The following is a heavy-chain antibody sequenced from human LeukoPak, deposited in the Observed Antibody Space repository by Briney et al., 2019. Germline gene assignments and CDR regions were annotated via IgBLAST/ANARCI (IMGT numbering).Heavy chain of an antibody. CDR3: ARDAYYSDTSGYYQDY. J-gene: IGHJ4*02. D-gene: IGHD3-22*01. Sequence: GGSQRLSCAASGFSFSSYTMNWARQAPGKGLEWLSFISGRGNTIYYADSVKGRFTISRDNAKDSLFLQMNSLRDEDTAVYYCARDAYYSDTSGYYQDYWGQGTLVTVSS. V-gene: IGHV3-48*02. CDR2: ISGRGNTI. CDR1: GFSFSSYT.